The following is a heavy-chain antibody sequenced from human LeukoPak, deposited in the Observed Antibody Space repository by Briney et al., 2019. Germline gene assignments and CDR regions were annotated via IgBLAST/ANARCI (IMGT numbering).Heavy chain of an antibody. Sequence: PSETLSLTCTVSGGSISSYYWSWIRQPPGKGLEWIGYIYYSGSTNYNPSLKSRVTISVDTSKNQFSLKLSSVTAADTAVYYCARARYSGSYLAGYYYYYMDVWGKGTTVTISS. CDR3: ARARYSGSYLAGYYYYYMDV. CDR2: IYYSGST. J-gene: IGHJ6*03. D-gene: IGHD1-26*01. CDR1: GGSISSYY. V-gene: IGHV4-59*01.